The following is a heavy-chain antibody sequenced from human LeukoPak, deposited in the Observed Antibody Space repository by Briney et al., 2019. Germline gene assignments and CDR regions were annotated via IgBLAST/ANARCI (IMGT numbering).Heavy chain of an antibody. CDR3: ARDRGYGGIFDY. CDR2: IYSSGST. Sequence: SETLSLTCTVSGGSISSYYWSWIRQPPGKGLEWIGYIYSSGSTKYSPSLKSRVAISLDTSKNDFSLRLSSVTAADTAVYYCARDRGYGGIFDYWGQGTLVTVYS. J-gene: IGHJ4*02. V-gene: IGHV4-59*01. D-gene: IGHD4-23*01. CDR1: GGSISSYY.